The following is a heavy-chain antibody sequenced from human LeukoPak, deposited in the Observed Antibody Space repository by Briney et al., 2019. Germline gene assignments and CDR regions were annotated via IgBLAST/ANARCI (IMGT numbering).Heavy chain of an antibody. CDR2: ISGSGGST. CDR3: AKDFIPSRITMIVVACDY. Sequence: PGGSLRLSCAASGFTFSSYAMSWVRQAPGKGLEWVSAISGSGGSTYYADSVKGRFTISRDNSKNTLYLQMNSLRAEDTAVYYCAKDFIPSRITMIVVACDYWGPGTLVTVSS. CDR1: GFTFSSYA. V-gene: IGHV3-23*01. D-gene: IGHD3-22*01. J-gene: IGHJ4*02.